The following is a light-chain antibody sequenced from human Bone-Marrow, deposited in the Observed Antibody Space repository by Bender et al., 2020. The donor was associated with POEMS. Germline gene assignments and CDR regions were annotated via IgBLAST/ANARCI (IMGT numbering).Light chain of an antibody. CDR1: SSNIGGNP. J-gene: IGLJ3*02. V-gene: IGLV1-44*01. CDR2: GNA. Sequence: QSVLTQPPSASGTPGQRVTLSCSGTSSNIGGNPVNWWQQLPGPAPKLLIYGNAQRPSGVPDRFSGSKSGTSASLAISGLQSEDEADYFCSAWDGVLNGWVFGGGTELTVL. CDR3: SAWDGVLNGWV.